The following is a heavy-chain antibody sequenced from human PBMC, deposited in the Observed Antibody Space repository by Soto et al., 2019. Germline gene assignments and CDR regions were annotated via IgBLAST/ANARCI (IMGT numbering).Heavy chain of an antibody. Sequence: EVQLVESGGGLVKPGGSLRLSCAASGFTFSSYSMNWVRQAPGKGLEWVSSISSSSSYIYYADSVKGRFTISRDNAKNSLDLQMNSLRAEDTAVDYCARGPREPWIPRGGKSDYMDGWGKGTTVTVSS. V-gene: IGHV3-21*01. D-gene: IGHD1-1*01. CDR3: ARGPREPWIPRGGKSDYMDG. J-gene: IGHJ6*03. CDR2: ISSSSSYI. CDR1: GFTFSSYS.